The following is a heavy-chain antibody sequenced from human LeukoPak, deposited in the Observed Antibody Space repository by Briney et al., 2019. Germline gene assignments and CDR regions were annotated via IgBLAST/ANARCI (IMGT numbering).Heavy chain of an antibody. CDR1: GYTFTIYG. J-gene: IGHJ4*02. Sequence: ASVSVSFKASGYTFTIYGISWVGQAPGQGGEGMGWISAYNGKTNYSQKLQGRVTITTDTARSTDYMEMRSLRSDDTAVYYCARASTIFGVVPPSYWGQGTLVTVSS. CDR2: ISAYNGKT. D-gene: IGHD3-3*01. CDR3: ARASTIFGVVPPSY. V-gene: IGHV1-18*01.